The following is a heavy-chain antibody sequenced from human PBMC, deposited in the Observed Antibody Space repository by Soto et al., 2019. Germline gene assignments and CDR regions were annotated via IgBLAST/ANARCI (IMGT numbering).Heavy chain of an antibody. V-gene: IGHV3-23*01. Sequence: EVQLLESEGGLVQPGGSLRLSCAASGFTFSSYAMSWVRQSPGKGLEWVAAITGSGGDTYHADSVKGRFTISRENTKNTLYLQMNSLKAEDTAVYYCAKGSASSRPYYFDCWGQGTLVTVSS. CDR2: ITGSGGDT. J-gene: IGHJ4*02. D-gene: IGHD2-2*01. CDR1: GFTFSSYA. CDR3: AKGSASSRPYYFDC.